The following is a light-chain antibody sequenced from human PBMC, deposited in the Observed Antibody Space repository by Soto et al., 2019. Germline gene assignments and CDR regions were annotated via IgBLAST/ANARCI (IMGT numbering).Light chain of an antibody. J-gene: IGKJ2*01. CDR1: QTVSTN. V-gene: IGKV3-15*01. CDR2: GAS. Sequence: EIVMTQSPATLSVSSGERATLSCRASQTVSTNLAWSQQKPGQAPRVLIFGASTRATGIPARFSGSGSGTEFTLTISSLQSEDFAVYYCQQYHKWPPFTFGQGTKLEIK. CDR3: QQYHKWPPFT.